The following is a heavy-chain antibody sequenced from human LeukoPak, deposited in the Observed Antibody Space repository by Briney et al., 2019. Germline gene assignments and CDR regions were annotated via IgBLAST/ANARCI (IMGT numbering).Heavy chain of an antibody. CDR3: TREHYYGSGSYFW. J-gene: IGHJ4*02. CDR2: IRSKAYGGTT. CDR1: GFTFGDYA. D-gene: IGHD3-10*01. V-gene: IGHV3-49*04. Sequence: GGSLRLSCTASGFTFGDYAMSWVRQAPGKGLEWVGFIRSKAYGGTTEYAASVKGRFTISRDDSKSIAHLQMNSLKTEDTAVYYCTREHYYGSGSYFWWGQGTLVTASS.